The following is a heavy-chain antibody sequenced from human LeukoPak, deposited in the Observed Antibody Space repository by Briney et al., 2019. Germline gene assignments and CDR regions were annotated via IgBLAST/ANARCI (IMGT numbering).Heavy chain of an antibody. J-gene: IGHJ4*02. CDR1: GFTFSSYA. D-gene: IGHD6-13*01. Sequence: GSLRLSCAASGFTFSSYAMHWVRQAPGKGLEWVTVMSYDGTNQYYADSAKGRFTISRDNAKNSLYLQMNSLRAEDTAVYYCVRGAYSSSWLNFDYWGQGTLVTVSS. V-gene: IGHV3-30*04. CDR2: MSYDGTNQ. CDR3: VRGAYSSSWLNFDY.